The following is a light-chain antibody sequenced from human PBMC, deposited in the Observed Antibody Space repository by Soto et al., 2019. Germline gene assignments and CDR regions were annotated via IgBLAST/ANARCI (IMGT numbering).Light chain of an antibody. CDR1: QSISSY. V-gene: IGKV1-39*01. CDR3: QQSYNSPQT. Sequence: DIQMTQSPSSLSASVGDRVTITCRASQSISSYLNWYQQKPGKPPRLLIYAASSLQSGVPSRFSGSGSGTDFTLTISSLQPEDFATYSCQQSYNSPQTFGQGTKV. J-gene: IGKJ1*01. CDR2: AAS.